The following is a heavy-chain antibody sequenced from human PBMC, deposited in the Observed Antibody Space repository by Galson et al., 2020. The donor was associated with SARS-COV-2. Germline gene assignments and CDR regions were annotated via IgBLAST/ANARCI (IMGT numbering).Heavy chain of an antibody. J-gene: IGHJ6*02. CDR2: IRSQPYGGTA. V-gene: IGHV3-49*04. Sequence: GGSLRLSCSGSGFTFGEYAMSWVRQAPGKGLEWVGFIRSQPYGGTAEYAASVKGRFAISRDDSKDIAYLQMNNVKTEDTAVYYCTRGDNSSWSLRGWYGMDVWGQGTTVIVSS. D-gene: IGHD6-13*01. CDR1: GFTFGEYA. CDR3: TRGDNSSWSLRGWYGMDV.